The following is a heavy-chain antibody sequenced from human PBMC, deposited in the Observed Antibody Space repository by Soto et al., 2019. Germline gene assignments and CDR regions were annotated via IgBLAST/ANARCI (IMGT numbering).Heavy chain of an antibody. CDR1: GFNFSNHW. CDR3: ARESGDWPLNWFDP. CDR2: ITSDGKSK. D-gene: IGHD2-21*02. Sequence: GGSLRLSCAASGFNFSNHWMHWVRQRPAEGLVWVSRITSDGKSKAYAESVKGRFAISRDNAKNTLYLQMNGLTAEDTAVYYCARESGDWPLNWFDPWGQGTLVTVSA. V-gene: IGHV3-74*01. J-gene: IGHJ5*02.